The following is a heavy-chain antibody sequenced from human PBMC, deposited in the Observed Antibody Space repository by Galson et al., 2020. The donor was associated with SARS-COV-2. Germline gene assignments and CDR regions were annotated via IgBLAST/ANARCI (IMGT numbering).Heavy chain of an antibody. CDR2: ISYDGSNK. Sequence: GESLKISCAASGFTFSNYGIHWVRQAPGKGLEWVAVISYDGSNKYYADSVKGRFTISRDNSKNTLYLQMNSLRAEDTAVYYCGYGSEKYGMDVWGQGTTVTVSS. D-gene: IGHD3-10*01. CDR3: GYGSEKYGMDV. CDR1: GFTFSNYG. V-gene: IGHV3-30*03. J-gene: IGHJ6*02.